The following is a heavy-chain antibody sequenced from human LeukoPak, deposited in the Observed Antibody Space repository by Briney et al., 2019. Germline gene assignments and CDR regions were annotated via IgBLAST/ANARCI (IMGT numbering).Heavy chain of an antibody. D-gene: IGHD6-6*01. V-gene: IGHV4-59*12. J-gene: IGHJ4*02. CDR1: GGSISSYY. Sequence: SETLSLTCTVSGGSISSYYWSWIRQPPGKGLEWIGYIYYSGSTNYKPSLKSRVTISVDTSKNQFSLKLSSVTAADTAVYYCARGGQLVPHYWGQGTLVAVSS. CDR3: ARGGQLVPHY. CDR2: IYYSGST.